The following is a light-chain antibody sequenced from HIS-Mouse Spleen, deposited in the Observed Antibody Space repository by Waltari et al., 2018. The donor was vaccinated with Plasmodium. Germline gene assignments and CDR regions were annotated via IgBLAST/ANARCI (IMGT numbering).Light chain of an antibody. V-gene: IGLV3-10*01. J-gene: IGLJ3*02. Sequence: YELTLPPSVSVFPGQLARITCSRDASPNKYAYWYQQKSGQAPVLVIYEDSKRPPGIPERFSGSSSGTMATLTISGAQVEDEADYYCYSTDSSGNHRVFGGGTKLTVL. CDR3: YSTDSSGNHRV. CDR1: ASPNKY. CDR2: EDS.